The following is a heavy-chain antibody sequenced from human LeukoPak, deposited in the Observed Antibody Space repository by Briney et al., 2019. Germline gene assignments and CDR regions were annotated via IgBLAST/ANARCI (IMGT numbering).Heavy chain of an antibody. CDR1: GYSFTGYY. CDR2: INPNSGDT. CDR3: GRYCSSTSCPIDF. Sequence: ASVKVSCKASGYSFTGYYMHWVRQAPGQGLEWMGWINPNSGDTNSPQKFQGRVTLTGDTSIDTAYMELTSLRSDDTAVYYCGRYCSSTSCPIDFWGQGTLVTVSS. D-gene: IGHD2-2*01. J-gene: IGHJ4*02. V-gene: IGHV1-2*02.